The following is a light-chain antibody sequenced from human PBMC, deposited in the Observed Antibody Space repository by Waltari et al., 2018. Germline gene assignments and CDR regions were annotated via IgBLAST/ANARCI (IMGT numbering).Light chain of an antibody. J-gene: IGKJ3*01. V-gene: IGKV4-1*01. CDR1: PSVLYSSNNKNY. CDR2: WAS. CDR3: QQYYSTPFT. Sequence: DIAMTQSPHSLAVSLGERATINRKSSPSVLYSSNNKNYLAWYQQKPGQPPKLLIYWASTRESGVPDRFSGSGSGTDFTLTISSLQAEDVAVYYCQQYYSTPFTFGPGTKVDIK.